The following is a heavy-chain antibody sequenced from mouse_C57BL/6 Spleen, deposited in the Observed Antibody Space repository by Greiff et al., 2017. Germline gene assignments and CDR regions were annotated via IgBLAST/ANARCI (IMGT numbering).Heavy chain of an antibody. CDR1: GYTFTDYY. Sequence: QVQLKQSGAELVRPGASVKLSCKASGYTFTDYYINWVKQRPGQGLEWIARIYPGSGNTYYNEKFKGKATLTAEKSSSTAYMQLSSLTSEDSAVYFCARHYGSSSRAMDYWGQGTSVTVSS. V-gene: IGHV1-76*01. CDR3: ARHYGSSSRAMDY. CDR2: IYPGSGNT. J-gene: IGHJ4*01. D-gene: IGHD1-1*01.